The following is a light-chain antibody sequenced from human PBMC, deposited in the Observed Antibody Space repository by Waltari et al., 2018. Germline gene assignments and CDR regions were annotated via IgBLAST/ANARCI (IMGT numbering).Light chain of an antibody. CDR1: PSVLSSSNNKNY. CDR2: WPS. Sequence: DIMITHSPHSLPVSLGGEATLNSKSRPSVLSSSNNKNYLGWYQQKPGQPPKLLISWPSTRESGVPDGFRGSGSGTDFTLTISSLQAEEVAVYYCQQCYSSPYTFGQGTKREIK. CDR3: QQCYSSPYT. V-gene: IGKV4-1*01. J-gene: IGKJ2*01.